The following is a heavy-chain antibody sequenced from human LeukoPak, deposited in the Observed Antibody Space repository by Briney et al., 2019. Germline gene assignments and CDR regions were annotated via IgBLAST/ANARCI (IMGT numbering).Heavy chain of an antibody. CDR2: IWYDGSNK. Sequence: GGSLRLSCSASGFTFSSYGMHWVRQAPAKGLAWVAVIWYDGSNKYYADSVKGRFTISRDNSKNTLYLQMNRLRAEHTAVYCCASAGYSYGQGQFDYWGQGTLVTVSS. D-gene: IGHD5-18*01. J-gene: IGHJ4*02. V-gene: IGHV3-33*01. CDR3: ASAGYSYGQGQFDY. CDR1: GFTFSSYG.